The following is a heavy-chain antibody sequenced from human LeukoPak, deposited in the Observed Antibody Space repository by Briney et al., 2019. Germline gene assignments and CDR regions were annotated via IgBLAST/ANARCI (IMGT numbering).Heavy chain of an antibody. V-gene: IGHV3-72*01. CDR3: ARVSGSYSFGY. D-gene: IGHD1-26*01. J-gene: IGHJ4*02. Sequence: GGSLRLSCAASGFTFSDHSMDWVRQAPGKGLEWVGRTRDKGKSYTTEYAASVKGRFTISRDDSKNSLYLHMNSLKTEDTAVYYCARVSGSYSFGYWGQGTLVTVSS. CDR1: GFTFSDHS. CDR2: TRDKGKSYTT.